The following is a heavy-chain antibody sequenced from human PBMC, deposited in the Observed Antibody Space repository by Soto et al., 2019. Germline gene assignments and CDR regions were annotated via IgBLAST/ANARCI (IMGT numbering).Heavy chain of an antibody. CDR1: GASLNSGNYY. Sequence: LSLTCSVSGASLNSGNYYWSWIRQVPGKGLEWIGHIYVTGAVDYNPSLRDRITISQDTSERQFSLNLRLVAAADTAVYYCARLRIATNNYKWFDPWGQGTLLNVSS. D-gene: IGHD2-21*01. V-gene: IGHV4-31*03. J-gene: IGHJ5*02. CDR2: IYVTGAV. CDR3: ARLRIATNNYKWFDP.